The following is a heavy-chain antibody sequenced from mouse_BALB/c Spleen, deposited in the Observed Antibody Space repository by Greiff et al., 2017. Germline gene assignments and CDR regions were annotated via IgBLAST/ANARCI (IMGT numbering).Heavy chain of an antibody. CDR3: ATQDGLTGPYFDY. CDR1: GYTFTSYT. D-gene: IGHD4-1*01. J-gene: IGHJ2*01. V-gene: IGHV1-4*02. CDR2: INPSSGYT. Sequence: QVQLKESAAELARPGASVKMSCKASGYTFTSYTMHWVKQRPGQGLEWIGYINPSSGYTEYNQKFKDKTTLTADKSSSTAYMQLSSLTSEDSAVYYCATQDGLTGPYFDYWGQGTTLTVSS.